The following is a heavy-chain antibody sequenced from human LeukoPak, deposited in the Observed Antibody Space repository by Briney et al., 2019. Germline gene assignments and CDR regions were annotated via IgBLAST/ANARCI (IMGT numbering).Heavy chain of an antibody. CDR3: SREIKIRGVRGPPHWYFDL. Sequence: PSETLSLTCTVSGRSISSYYGRWLRQPAGRGLEWIGRIYTSGSTNYNPSLKSPVTISVGKSKKQFSLKMSSANAADPARIYCSREIKIRGVRGPPHWYFDLWGRGPLVTVSS. CDR1: GRSISSYY. D-gene: IGHD3-10*01. J-gene: IGHJ2*01. V-gene: IGHV4-4*07. CDR2: IYTSGST.